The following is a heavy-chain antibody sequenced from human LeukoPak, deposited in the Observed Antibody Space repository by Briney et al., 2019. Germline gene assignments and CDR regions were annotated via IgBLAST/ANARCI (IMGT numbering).Heavy chain of an antibody. J-gene: IGHJ4*02. CDR3: AKDQPFYYDSSGYMAPFDY. CDR1: GFTFSDYY. D-gene: IGHD3-22*01. V-gene: IGHV3-11*05. Sequence: GGSLRLSCAASGFTFSDYYMSWIRQAPGKGLEWVSFISSTSSYIKDADSVKGRFTISRDNAKKSLYLQMNSLRAEDTAVYYCAKDQPFYYDSSGYMAPFDYWGQGTLVTVSS. CDR2: ISSTSSYI.